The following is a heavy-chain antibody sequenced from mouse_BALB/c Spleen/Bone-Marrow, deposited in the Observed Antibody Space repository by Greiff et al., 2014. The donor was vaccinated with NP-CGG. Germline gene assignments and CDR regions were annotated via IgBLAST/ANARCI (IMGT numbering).Heavy chain of an antibody. J-gene: IGHJ2*01. V-gene: IGHV14-3*02. CDR1: GFNIEDTY. D-gene: IGHD1-1*01. CDR3: ARYYYGSSYFDY. Sequence: DVKLQESGAELVKPGASVKLSCTASGFNIEDTYMHWVKQRPEQGLEWIGRIDPANGNTKYDPKFQGKATITADTSSNTAYLQLSSLTSEDTAVYYCARYYYGSSYFDYWGQGTTLTVSS. CDR2: IDPANGNT.